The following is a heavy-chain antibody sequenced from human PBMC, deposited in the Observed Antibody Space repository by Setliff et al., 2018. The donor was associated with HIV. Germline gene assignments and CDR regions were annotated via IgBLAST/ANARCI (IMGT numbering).Heavy chain of an antibody. CDR2: IYYSGST. V-gene: IGHV4-31*03. J-gene: IGHJ5*02. Sequence: SETLSLTCTVSGGSITSGGYYWSWIRQHPGKGLEWFGYIYYSGSTYYNPSLKSRVSISVDTSKNQFSLKLSSVTAADTAVYYCARGYSSSLGWFDPWGQGTLVTVSS. CDR3: ARGYSSSLGWFDP. D-gene: IGHD6-6*01. CDR1: GGSITSGGYY.